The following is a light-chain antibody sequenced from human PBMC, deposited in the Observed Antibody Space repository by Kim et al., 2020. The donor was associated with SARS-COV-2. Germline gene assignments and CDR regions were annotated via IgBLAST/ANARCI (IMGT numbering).Light chain of an antibody. CDR2: LGS. CDR3: MQALETPRT. CDR1: QRLLHSNGYNL. J-gene: IGKJ4*01. Sequence: PASISCRSNQRLLHSNGYNLLAWYVQKPGQPPRHLIYLGSTRTSGVPDRFSGSGSAAYFTLKISRVEAEDVGIYYCMQALETPRTFGGRNKVDIK. V-gene: IGKV2-28*01.